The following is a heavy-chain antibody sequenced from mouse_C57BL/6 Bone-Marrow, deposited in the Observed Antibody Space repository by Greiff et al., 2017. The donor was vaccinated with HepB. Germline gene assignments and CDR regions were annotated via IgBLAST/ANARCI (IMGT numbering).Heavy chain of an antibody. D-gene: IGHD3-2*02. CDR2: ISSGGDYI. Sequence: EVKLMESGEGLVKPGGSLKLSCAASGFTFSSYAMSWVRQTPEKRLEWVAYISSGGDYIYYADTVKGRFTISRDNARNTLYLQMSSLKSEDTAMYYCTRGPYSSGRYYAMDYWGQGTSVTVSS. CDR3: TRGPYSSGRYYAMDY. CDR1: GFTFSSYA. J-gene: IGHJ4*01. V-gene: IGHV5-9-1*02.